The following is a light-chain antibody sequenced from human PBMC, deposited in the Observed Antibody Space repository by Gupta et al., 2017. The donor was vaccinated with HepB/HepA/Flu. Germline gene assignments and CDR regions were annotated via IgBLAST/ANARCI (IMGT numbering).Light chain of an antibody. CDR2: KNN. CDR3: SAWESSSSALV. V-gene: IGLV10-54*04. J-gene: IGLJ2*01. Sequence: QAGLTQPPSVSKGLRQTATLTCTGNSNNVGNQGAAWLQQHQGHPPKLLSYKNNNRPSGIPERFSASTSGTTASLTITGLQTEEEADYYCSAWESSSSALVFGGGTKLTVL. CDR1: SNNVGNQG.